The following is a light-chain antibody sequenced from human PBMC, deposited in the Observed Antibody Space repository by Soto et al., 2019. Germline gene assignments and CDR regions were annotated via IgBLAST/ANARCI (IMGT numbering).Light chain of an antibody. CDR3: HHYCSSPLFT. CDR2: GAS. V-gene: IGKV3-20*01. CDR1: QSVSSSY. J-gene: IGKJ3*01. Sequence: EIVMTQSPGTLSLSPGERATLSCRASQSVSSSYLAWYQQKPGPAPWLLIYGASSRATGIPDRFSGSGSGTDFTLTISRREPDDVAVDYCHHYCSSPLFTFGPGTNVDIK.